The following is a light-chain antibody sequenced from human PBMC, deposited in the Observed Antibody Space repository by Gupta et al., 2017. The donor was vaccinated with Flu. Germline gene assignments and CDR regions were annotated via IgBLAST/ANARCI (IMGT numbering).Light chain of an antibody. V-gene: IGKV1-33*01. CDR2: DAS. CDR3: QQDDNVSMT. J-gene: IGKJ5*01. Sequence: PPSLSASVGDRVTITCQASQDIGGFLNWYQQKPGQAPKLLIYDASNVEKGVPSRFSGTGAGTHFYFTVHSLQPADIATYYCQQDDNVSMTFGPGTRLQIK. CDR1: QDIGGF.